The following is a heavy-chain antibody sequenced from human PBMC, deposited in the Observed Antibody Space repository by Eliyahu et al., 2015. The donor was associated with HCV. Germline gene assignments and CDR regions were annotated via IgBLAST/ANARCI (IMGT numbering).Heavy chain of an antibody. Sequence: QVQLQXSGPGLVKPSETLSLTCTVAGGXIXSYYWSWIRQPPGKGLEWIGYIYYSGSTNYNPSLKSRVTISVDTSKNQFXLKLSSVTAADTAVYYCARDWRDGYNYGHAFDIWGQGTMVTVSS. CDR3: ARDWRDGYNYGHAFDI. J-gene: IGHJ3*02. CDR2: IYYSGST. CDR1: GGXIXSYY. D-gene: IGHD5-24*01. V-gene: IGHV4-59*01.